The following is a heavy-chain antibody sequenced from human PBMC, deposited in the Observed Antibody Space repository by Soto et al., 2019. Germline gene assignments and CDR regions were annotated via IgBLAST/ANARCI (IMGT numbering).Heavy chain of an antibody. CDR1: GFAVNSDY. CDR2: IFGGGTT. J-gene: IGHJ4*02. CDR3: VRTGETGDYFDY. Sequence: EVQLVASGGGLIQPGGSLRLSCAASGFAVNSDYMSWVRQAPGKGLEWVSVIFGGGTTYYSDSVKGRFTISRDNSKNTVFLQMNSLRAEDTAVYYCVRTGETGDYFDYWGQGTLVTVSS. D-gene: IGHD1-26*01. V-gene: IGHV3-53*01.